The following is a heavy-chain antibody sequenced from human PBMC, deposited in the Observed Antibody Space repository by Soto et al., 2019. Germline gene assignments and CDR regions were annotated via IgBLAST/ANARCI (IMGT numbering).Heavy chain of an antibody. CDR2: IKQDGSEK. V-gene: IGHV3-7*03. CDR3: ARVRATDYEIDY. D-gene: IGHD4-17*01. J-gene: IGHJ4*02. CDR1: GFTFSSYW. Sequence: GGSLRLSCAASGFTFSSYWMNWVRQAPGKGLEWVANIKQDGSEKYYVDSVKGRFTISRDNADNSVFLDMNNLRVDDTATYYCARVRATDYEIDYWGQGALVTVSA.